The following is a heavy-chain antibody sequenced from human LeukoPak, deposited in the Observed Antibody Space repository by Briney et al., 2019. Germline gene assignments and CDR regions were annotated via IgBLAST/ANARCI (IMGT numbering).Heavy chain of an antibody. J-gene: IGHJ5*02. D-gene: IGHD2-2*01. V-gene: IGHV1-69*13. CDR1: GGTFSSYA. CDR2: IIPVFGTA. CDR3: AIVVPAASWFDP. Sequence: EASVKVSCKASGGTFSSYAISWVRQAPGQGLEWVGGIIPVFGTANYAQKFQGRVTITADESTSTAYMELSSLRSEDTAVYYCAIVVPAASWFDPWGQGTLVTVSS.